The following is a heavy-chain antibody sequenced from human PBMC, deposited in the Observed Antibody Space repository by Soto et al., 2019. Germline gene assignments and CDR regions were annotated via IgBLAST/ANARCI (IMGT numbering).Heavy chain of an antibody. J-gene: IGHJ4*02. CDR2: ISNDGSNK. CDR1: GFTFSSYG. V-gene: IGHV3-30*18. Sequence: GGSLRLSCVASGFTFSSYGMHWVRQAPGKGLEWVAVISNDGSNKYYADSVKGRFTISRDNSKNTLFLQMNSLRVEDTAVYYWAESWSAWDGEFDYWGQGTLVTVSS. D-gene: IGHD3-10*01. CDR3: AESWSAWDGEFDY.